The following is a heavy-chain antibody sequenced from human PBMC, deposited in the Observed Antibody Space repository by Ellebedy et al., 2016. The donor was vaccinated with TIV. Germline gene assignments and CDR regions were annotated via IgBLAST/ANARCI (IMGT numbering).Heavy chain of an antibody. CDR2: IYYSGTT. D-gene: IGHD6-19*01. J-gene: IGHJ4*02. V-gene: IGHV4-61*08. Sequence: GSLRLXXTFSGASVNRGGYYWSWIRQPPGKGLEWVSYIYYSGTTNYNPSLKSRATISVDTSNNKLSLNLRSASAADTAVYYCTTTGTGTLAGIEHWGQGALVTVSS. CDR3: TTTGTGTLAGIEH. CDR1: GASVNRGGYY.